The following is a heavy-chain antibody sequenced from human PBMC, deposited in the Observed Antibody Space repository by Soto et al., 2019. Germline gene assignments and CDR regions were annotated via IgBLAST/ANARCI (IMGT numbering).Heavy chain of an antibody. CDR3: ARGGQWDFLSDY. CDR1: GYAFNSRY. J-gene: IGHJ4*02. CDR2: ISGYSAKT. Sequence: QVQLVQSGGEVKNPGASVKVSCKASGYAFNSRYMNWVRQAPGQGLEWMGWISGYSAKTNYAQNLQGRVTMTIDTSTNTAYMELRSLTSDDTAVYYCARGGQWDFLSDYWGQGTLVTVSS. D-gene: IGHD1-26*01. V-gene: IGHV1-18*01.